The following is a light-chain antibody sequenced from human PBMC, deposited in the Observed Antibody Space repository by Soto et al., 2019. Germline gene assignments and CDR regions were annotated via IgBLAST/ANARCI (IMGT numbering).Light chain of an antibody. CDR2: DAS. Sequence: EIVMTQSPAPLSVSPGERATLSCRASQSVSSNLACHQQKPGQAPRILMYDASTRATGIPARFSGSGSGTEFTLTISSLQSEDFAVYYCQQYHNWPITFGQGTRLEIK. CDR1: QSVSSN. CDR3: QQYHNWPIT. V-gene: IGKV3-15*01. J-gene: IGKJ5*01.